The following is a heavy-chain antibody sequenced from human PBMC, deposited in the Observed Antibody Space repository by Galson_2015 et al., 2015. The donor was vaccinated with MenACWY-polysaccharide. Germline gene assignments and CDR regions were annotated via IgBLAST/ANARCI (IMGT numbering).Heavy chain of an antibody. CDR2: ISYDGSNK. CDR3: AKDMVATIPGDSYFDY. V-gene: IGHV3-30*04. CDR1: GFTFSSYA. D-gene: IGHD5-12*01. J-gene: IGHJ4*02. Sequence: SLRLSCAASGFTFSSYAMHWVRQAPGKGLEWVAVISYDGSNKYYADSVKGRFTISRDNSKNTLYLQMNSLRAEDTAVYYCAKDMVATIPGDSYFDYWGQGTLVTVSS.